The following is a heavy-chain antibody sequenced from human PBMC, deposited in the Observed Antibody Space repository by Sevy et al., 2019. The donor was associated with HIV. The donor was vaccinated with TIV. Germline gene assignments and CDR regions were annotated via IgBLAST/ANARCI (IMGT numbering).Heavy chain of an antibody. CDR1: GGTFNSYS. Sequence: ASVKVSCKASGGTFNSYSINWVRQAPGQGLEWMGGIIPIFGTANYAQKFQDRVTITADESTNTAYMELSSLRSEETAVYYCARESITIFYGMDVWGQGTTVTVSS. J-gene: IGHJ6*02. D-gene: IGHD3-3*01. V-gene: IGHV1-69*13. CDR2: IIPIFGTA. CDR3: ARESITIFYGMDV.